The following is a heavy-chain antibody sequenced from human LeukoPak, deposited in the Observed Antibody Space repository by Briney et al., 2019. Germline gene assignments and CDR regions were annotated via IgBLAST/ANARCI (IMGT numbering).Heavy chain of an antibody. D-gene: IGHD3-10*01. J-gene: IGHJ4*02. Sequence: GGSLRLSCAASGFTVSSNYMSWVRQVPGKGLEWVSLIYSGGSTYYADSVKGRFTISRDNFENTLYLQMNSLRAEDTAVYYCARERVGAYYYGSGSAIDYWGQGTLVTVSS. V-gene: IGHV3-53*01. CDR2: IYSGGST. CDR3: ARERVGAYYYGSGSAIDY. CDR1: GFTVSSNY.